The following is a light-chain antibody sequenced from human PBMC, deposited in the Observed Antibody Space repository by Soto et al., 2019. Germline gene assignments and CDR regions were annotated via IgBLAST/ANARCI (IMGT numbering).Light chain of an antibody. J-gene: IGLJ1*01. CDR3: SSYTTSSTPSYV. CDR1: SSDVGGYNY. CDR2: EVS. Sequence: QSALTQPPSASGSPGQSVAISCTGTSSDVGGYNYVSWYQQHPGKAPKLIIYEVSNRPSGVSNRFSGSSSDNTASLTISGLLPDDEADYYCSSYTTSSTPSYVFGTGTKLTVL. V-gene: IGLV2-14*01.